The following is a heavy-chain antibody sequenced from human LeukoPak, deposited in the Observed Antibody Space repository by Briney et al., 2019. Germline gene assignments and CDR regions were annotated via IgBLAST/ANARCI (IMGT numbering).Heavy chain of an antibody. Sequence: ASVNVSCKASGYTFTDYYIHWMRQAPGQGLEWMGWINPNSAGTTYALKFQGRVTMTRDTSISTVYMDLSRLRSDDTAVYYCARGPNTGAFDYWGQGTLVTVSS. V-gene: IGHV1-2*02. J-gene: IGHJ4*02. CDR2: INPNSAGT. D-gene: IGHD3-10*01. CDR3: ARGPNTGAFDY. CDR1: GYTFTDYY.